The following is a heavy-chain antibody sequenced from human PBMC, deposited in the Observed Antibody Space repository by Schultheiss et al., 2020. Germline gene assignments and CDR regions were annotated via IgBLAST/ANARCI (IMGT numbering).Heavy chain of an antibody. Sequence: AAVKVSCKASGYTFTGYYMHWVRQAPGQGLEWMGWINPNSGGTNYAQKFQGWVTMTRDTSISTAYMELSRLRSDDTAVYYCARDLPSGYDSGFDYCGHGTLMIASS. D-gene: IGHD5-12*01. CDR1: GYTFTGYY. J-gene: IGHJ4*01. CDR3: ARDLPSGYDSGFDY. CDR2: INPNSGGT. V-gene: IGHV1-2*04.